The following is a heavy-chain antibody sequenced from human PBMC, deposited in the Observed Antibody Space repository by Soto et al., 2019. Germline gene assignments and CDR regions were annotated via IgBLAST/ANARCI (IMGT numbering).Heavy chain of an antibody. CDR2: IIPIFGTA. J-gene: IGHJ2*01. CDR1: GGTFSSYA. CDR3: GIYATYYYDSSGSLYWYFDL. Sequence: QVQLVQSGAEVKKPGSSVKVSCKASGGTFSSYAISWVRQAPGQGLEWMGGIIPIFGTANYAQKFQGRVTITADEATSTAYMELSSLGSEDTAVYYCGIYATYYYDSSGSLYWYFDLWGRGTLVTVSS. V-gene: IGHV1-69*01. D-gene: IGHD3-22*01.